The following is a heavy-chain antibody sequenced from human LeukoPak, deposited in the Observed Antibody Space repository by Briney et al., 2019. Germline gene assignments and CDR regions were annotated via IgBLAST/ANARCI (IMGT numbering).Heavy chain of an antibody. V-gene: IGHV3-21*04. D-gene: IGHD1-26*01. J-gene: IGHJ5*02. CDR1: GFTFTSYN. CDR3: AREVRSAWASFGP. CDR2: ITSSSSYI. Sequence: PGGSLRLSCAASGFTFTSYNMNWVRQAPGKGLEWVSSITSSSSYIYYADSVKGRFTISRDNAENSLYLQMSSLRAEDTAVYYCAREVRSAWASFGPWGQGTLVTVSS.